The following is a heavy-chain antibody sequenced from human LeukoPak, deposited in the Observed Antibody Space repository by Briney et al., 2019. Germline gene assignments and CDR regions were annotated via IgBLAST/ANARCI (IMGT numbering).Heavy chain of an antibody. J-gene: IGHJ3*02. D-gene: IGHD2/OR15-2a*01. CDR3: ARISAYLSGAFDI. CDR1: GYTFTGYY. Sequence: ASVKVSCKASGYTFTGYYLHWVRQAPGQGLEWMGWINPNSGGTNYAQKFQGRVTMTRDTSISTAYVELSRLRSDDTAVYYCARISAYLSGAFDIWGQGTMVTVSS. V-gene: IGHV1-2*02. CDR2: INPNSGGT.